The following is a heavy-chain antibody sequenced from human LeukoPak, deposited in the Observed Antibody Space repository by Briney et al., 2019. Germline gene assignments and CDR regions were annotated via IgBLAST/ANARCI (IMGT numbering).Heavy chain of an antibody. CDR3: ARDEGGSYIY. V-gene: IGHV4-39*07. D-gene: IGHD1-26*01. J-gene: IGHJ4*02. CDR1: GGSIISSSYY. Sequence: SETLSLTCTVSGGSIISSSYYWDWIRQPPGKGLEWIGSIYYSGSTYYNPSLKSRVTISVDTSKNQFSLKLSSVTAADTAVYYCARDEGGSYIYWGQGTLVTVSS. CDR2: IYYSGST.